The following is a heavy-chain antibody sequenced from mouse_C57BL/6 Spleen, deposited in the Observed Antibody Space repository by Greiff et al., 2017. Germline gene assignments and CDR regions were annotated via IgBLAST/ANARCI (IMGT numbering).Heavy chain of an antibody. D-gene: IGHD2-12*01. CDR1: GYTFTSYW. Sequence: VQLQQPGAELVMPGASVKLSCKASGYTFTSYWMHWVKQRPGQGLEWIGEIDPSDSYTNYNQKFKGKSTLTVDKSSSTAYMQLSSLTSEDSAVYYCARKNRRRMDYWGQGTSVTVSS. V-gene: IGHV1-69*01. J-gene: IGHJ4*01. CDR3: ARKNRRRMDY. CDR2: IDPSDSYT.